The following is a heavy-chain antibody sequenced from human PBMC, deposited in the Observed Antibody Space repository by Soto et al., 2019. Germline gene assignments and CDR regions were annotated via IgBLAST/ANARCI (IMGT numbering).Heavy chain of an antibody. V-gene: IGHV1-2*04. CDR2: INPNSGGT. D-gene: IGHD3-16*01. CDR1: GYTFTGYY. CDR3: ARGVMDYYYYGMDV. Sequence: ASVKVSCKASGYTFTGYYMHWVRQAPGQGLEWMGWINPNSGGTNYAQKFQGWVTMTRDTSISTAYMELSRLRSDDTAVYYCARGVMDYYYYGMDVWGQGTTVTVSS. J-gene: IGHJ6*02.